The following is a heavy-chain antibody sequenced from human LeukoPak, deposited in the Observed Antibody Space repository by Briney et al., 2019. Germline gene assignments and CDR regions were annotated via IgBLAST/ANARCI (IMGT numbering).Heavy chain of an antibody. Sequence: GGSLRLSCAASGFTFSTYEMHWVRQAPGKGLEWVSYMSSTGDIIYYADSVKGRFTISRDNAKNSLYLQMDSLRAEDTAVYYCARDDGGRHTSSLDYWGQGTLVAVSS. CDR1: GFTFSTYE. J-gene: IGHJ4*02. CDR3: ARDDGGRHTSSLDY. CDR2: MSSTGDII. V-gene: IGHV3-48*03. D-gene: IGHD6-6*01.